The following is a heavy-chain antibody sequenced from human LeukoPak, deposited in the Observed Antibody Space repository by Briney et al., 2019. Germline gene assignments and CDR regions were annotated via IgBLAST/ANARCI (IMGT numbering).Heavy chain of an antibody. J-gene: IGHJ6*02. CDR3: AREKGHYYGSGSYLGYYYYYGMDV. D-gene: IGHD3-10*01. V-gene: IGHV3-33*01. Sequence: GGSLRLSCAASGVTFSSYGRHGVRQAPGKGLEWGAVIWYEGSKKYYADSVKGRFTISRDNSKNTLYLQMNSLRAEDTAVYYCAREKGHYYGSGSYLGYYYYYGMDVWGQGTTVTVSS. CDR2: IWYEGSKK. CDR1: GVTFSSYG.